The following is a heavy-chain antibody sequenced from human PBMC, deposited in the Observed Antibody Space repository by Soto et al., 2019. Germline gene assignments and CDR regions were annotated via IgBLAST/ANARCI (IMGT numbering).Heavy chain of an antibody. J-gene: IGHJ5*02. V-gene: IGHV1-18*01. CDR2: ISANNGNT. CDR3: ARDRVAAAGTGANWFDP. D-gene: IGHD6-13*01. CDR1: GYTFTSYG. Sequence: QVQLVQSGAEVKKPGASVKVSCKASGYTFTSYGISWVRQAPGQGLEWMGWISANNGNTNYAQKLQGRVTMTTDLTTRTAYMELSSLRSDDRAVYYCARDRVAAAGTGANWFDPCGQGSLVTVA.